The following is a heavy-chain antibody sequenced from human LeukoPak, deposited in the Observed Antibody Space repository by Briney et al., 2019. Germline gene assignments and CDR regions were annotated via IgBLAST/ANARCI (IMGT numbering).Heavy chain of an antibody. CDR1: GYTFGNFG. J-gene: IGHJ4*02. CDR3: ARDGTSTDDY. D-gene: IGHD2-2*01. CDR2: ISGNNDNP. Sequence: GASVRVSCKASGYTFGNFGINWVRQAPGQGLEWMGWISGNNDNPNYGQKFQGRFTVTTDSSTNTAYMGLRNLRLDDTAVYYCARDGTSTDDYWGQGTLVTVSS. V-gene: IGHV1-18*01.